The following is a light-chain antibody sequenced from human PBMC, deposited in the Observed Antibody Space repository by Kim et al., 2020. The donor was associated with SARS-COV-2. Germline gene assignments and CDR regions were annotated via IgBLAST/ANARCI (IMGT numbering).Light chain of an antibody. CDR2: GVS. J-gene: IGLJ2*01. CDR3: SSYTTSTSVV. V-gene: IGLV2-14*03. CDR1: SSDVGGYTY. Sequence: QSALTQPASVSGSPGQSITISCTGTSSDVGGYTYVSWYQQPPGKAPKLMIYGVSNRPSGVSNRFSGSKSGNTASLTISGLQAEDEAYYYCSSYTTSTSVVFCGGTKLTVL.